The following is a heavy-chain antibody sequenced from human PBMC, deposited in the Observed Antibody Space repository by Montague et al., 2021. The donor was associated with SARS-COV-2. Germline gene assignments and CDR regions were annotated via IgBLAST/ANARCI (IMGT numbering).Heavy chain of an antibody. Sequence: SETLSLTCTVSGGSVSSCSYYWGWIRQPPGKGLEWIGCIYYTGSTYYNPSLKSRVTISADTSKNQFSLKLSSVTAADTAVYYCARHITGSGNAFDTWGQGTMVTVSS. CDR3: ARHITGSGNAFDT. J-gene: IGHJ3*02. CDR2: IYYTGST. D-gene: IGHD3-10*01. V-gene: IGHV4-39*01. CDR1: GGSVSSCSYY.